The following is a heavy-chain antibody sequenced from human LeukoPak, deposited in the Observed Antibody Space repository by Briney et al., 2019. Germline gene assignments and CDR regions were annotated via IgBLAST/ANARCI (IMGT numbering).Heavy chain of an antibody. Sequence: SETLSLTCTVSGGSISSYYWSWIRQPPGKGLEWIGSIYHSGSTYYNPSLKSRVTISVDTSKNQFSLKLSSVTAADTAVYYCARHVSDYYDSSGLDAFDIWGQGTMATVSS. CDR1: GGSISSYY. V-gene: IGHV4-59*08. D-gene: IGHD3-22*01. CDR2: IYHSGST. J-gene: IGHJ3*02. CDR3: ARHVSDYYDSSGLDAFDI.